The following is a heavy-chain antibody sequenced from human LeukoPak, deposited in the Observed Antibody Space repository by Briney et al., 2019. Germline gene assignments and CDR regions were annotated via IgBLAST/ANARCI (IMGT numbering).Heavy chain of an antibody. D-gene: IGHD2-15*01. CDR2: IYPGDSDT. J-gene: IGHJ5*02. V-gene: IGHV5-51*01. CDR3: ARLVVVAATCWFDP. CDR1: GYSFTSYW. Sequence: HGESLKISCKGSGYSFTSYWIGWVRQMPGKGLEWMGIIYPGDSDTRYSPYFQGQVTISADKSINTAYLQWSSLKASDTAMYYCARLVVVAATCWFDPWGQGTLVTVSS.